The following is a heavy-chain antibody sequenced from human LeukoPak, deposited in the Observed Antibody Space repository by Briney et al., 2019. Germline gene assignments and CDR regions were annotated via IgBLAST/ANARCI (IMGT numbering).Heavy chain of an antibody. CDR2: ISAYNGNT. V-gene: IGHV1-18*01. J-gene: IGHJ4*02. CDR1: GDTVTGYV. D-gene: IGHD3-10*01. CDR3: ARDFVITMVRGGQVGFDY. Sequence: ASVKVSCKASGDTVTGYVISWVRQAPGPGLEWMGWISAYNGNTNYAQKLQGRVTMTTDTSTSTAYMELRSLRSDDTAVYYCARDFVITMVRGGQVGFDYWGQGTLVTVSS.